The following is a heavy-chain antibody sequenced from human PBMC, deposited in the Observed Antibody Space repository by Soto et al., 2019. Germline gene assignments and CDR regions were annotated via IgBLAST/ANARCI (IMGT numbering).Heavy chain of an antibody. CDR1: GFTFSSYA. CDR3: AKDERLGYCSSTSCHYYDFWSGYTFDY. CDR2: ISGSGGST. V-gene: IGHV3-23*01. D-gene: IGHD2-2*01. Sequence: PGGSLRLSCAASGFTFSSYAMSWVRQAPGKGLEWVSAISGSGGSTYYADSVKGRFTISRDNSKNTLYLQMNSLRAEDTAVYYCAKDERLGYCSSTSCHYYDFWSGYTFDYWGQGTLVTVSS. J-gene: IGHJ4*02.